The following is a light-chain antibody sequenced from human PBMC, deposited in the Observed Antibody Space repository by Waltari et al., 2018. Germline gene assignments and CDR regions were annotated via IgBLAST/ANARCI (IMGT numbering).Light chain of an antibody. CDR2: DVS. CDR1: GSDVGGYES. Sequence: QSALTQPASVSGPPGQSITIPCTGTGSDVGGYESVSWYQQHPGEAPKLLIFDVSNRPSGVSTRFSGSKSANTASLTISGLQGGDEAFYYCSSYTSTTSVVFGGGTKLTVL. V-gene: IGLV2-14*03. J-gene: IGLJ2*01. CDR3: SSYTSTTSVV.